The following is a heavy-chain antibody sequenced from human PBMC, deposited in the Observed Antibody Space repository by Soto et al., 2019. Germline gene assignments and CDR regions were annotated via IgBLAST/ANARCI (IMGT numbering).Heavy chain of an antibody. V-gene: IGHV1-69*01. J-gene: IGHJ4*02. Sequence: QVQLVQSGAEVKKPGSSVKVSCKASGGTFSSYAISWVRQAPGQGLEWMGGIIPIFGTANYAQKFQGRVTITADESTSTAYMELSSLRSEDTAVYYCARTRAEWSIAARPSDYWGQGTLVTVSS. CDR1: GGTFSSYA. D-gene: IGHD6-6*01. CDR3: ARTRAEWSIAARPSDY. CDR2: IIPIFGTA.